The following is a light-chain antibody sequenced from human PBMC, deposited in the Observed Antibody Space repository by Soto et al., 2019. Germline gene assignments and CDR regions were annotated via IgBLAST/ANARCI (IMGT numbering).Light chain of an antibody. Sequence: EIVLTQSPGTLSLSPGERATLSCRASQSVSNNYLAWYQQKPGQAPRLLIYGTSTRATGIPARFSGSGSGTDFTLTISSLQFEDFAVYYCQQYNNWPRTFGQGTKVDIK. CDR2: GTS. CDR1: QSVSNN. V-gene: IGKV3-15*01. CDR3: QQYNNWPRT. J-gene: IGKJ1*01.